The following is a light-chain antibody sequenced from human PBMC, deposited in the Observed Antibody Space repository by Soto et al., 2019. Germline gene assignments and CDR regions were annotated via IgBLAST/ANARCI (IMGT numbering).Light chain of an antibody. CDR1: QTISRN. Sequence: DIQMTQSPSSLSASVGDRDTITCRASQTISRNLNWYQWKPGKAPNLLIYETSSLRDGVPFRFSGTGFATDFTLTINGLQADDFATYWCQQTYSLPPTFGPGTTVDV. CDR2: ETS. V-gene: IGKV1-39*01. J-gene: IGKJ3*01. CDR3: QQTYSLPPT.